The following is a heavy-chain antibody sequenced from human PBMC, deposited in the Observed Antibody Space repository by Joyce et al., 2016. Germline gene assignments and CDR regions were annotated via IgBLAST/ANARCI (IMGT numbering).Heavy chain of an antibody. CDR3: ARVISHSHFDT. Sequence: EVQLVQSGAEVQKPGESLKISCKSSGFSFNGYWIDWVRQMPGKGLEWMGNIYPGDTRTRYSPSFQCQVTISADKSINTAYLHWSSLKASDTAIYYCARVISHSHFDTWGQGTLVTVSS. V-gene: IGHV5-51*01. CDR2: IYPGDTRT. D-gene: IGHD2-21*01. J-gene: IGHJ4*02. CDR1: GFSFNGYW.